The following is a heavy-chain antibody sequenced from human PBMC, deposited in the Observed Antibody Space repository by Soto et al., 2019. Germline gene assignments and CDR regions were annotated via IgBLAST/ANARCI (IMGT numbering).Heavy chain of an antibody. CDR3: ARTVIGITIFGQITTWPYYYYYGMDV. J-gene: IGHJ6*02. CDR1: GGSFSGYY. Sequence: PSETLSLTCAVYGGSFSGYYWSWIRQPPGKGLEWIGEINHSGSTNYNPSLKSRVTISVDTSKNQFSLKLSSVTAADTAVYYCARTVIGITIFGQITTWPYYYYYGMDVWGQGTTVTVYS. D-gene: IGHD3-3*01. V-gene: IGHV4-34*01. CDR2: INHSGST.